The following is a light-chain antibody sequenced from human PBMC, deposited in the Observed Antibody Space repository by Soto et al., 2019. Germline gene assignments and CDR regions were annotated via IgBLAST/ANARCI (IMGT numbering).Light chain of an antibody. CDR3: SSYTTSNTRQIV. CDR1: SSDVGGYNY. CDR2: DVS. V-gene: IGLV2-14*03. Sequence: QSALTQPASVSGSPGQSITISCPGTSSDVGGYNYVSWYQHHPGKAPKLIIFDVSNRPSGVSNPFSGSKSGNTASLTISGLQPEDVADYYCSSYTTSNTRQIVFGTGTKVTV. J-gene: IGLJ1*01.